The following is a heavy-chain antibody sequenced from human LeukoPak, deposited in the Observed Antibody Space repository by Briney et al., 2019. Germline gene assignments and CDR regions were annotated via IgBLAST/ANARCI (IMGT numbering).Heavy chain of an antibody. J-gene: IGHJ6*02. V-gene: IGHV1-24*01. CDR1: GYTLTELS. CDR3: ATLYCSSTSCYTGDYYYYGMDI. D-gene: IGHD2-2*02. CDR2: FDPEDGET. Sequence: ASVKVSCKVSGYTLTELSMHWVRQAPGKGLEWMGGFDPEDGETIYAQKFQGRVTMTEDTSTDTAYMELSSLRSEDTAVYYCATLYCSSTSCYTGDYYYYGMDIWGQGTTVTVSS.